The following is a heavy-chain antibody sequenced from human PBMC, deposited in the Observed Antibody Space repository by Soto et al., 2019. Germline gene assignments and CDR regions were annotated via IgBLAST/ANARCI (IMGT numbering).Heavy chain of an antibody. V-gene: IGHV6-1*01. CDR2: TYYRSKWYN. CDR1: GDSVSINSAA. CDR3: ARVTWILEFYGMDV. D-gene: IGHD1-1*01. Sequence: SQTLSLTCAISGDSVSINSAAWNLIRQSPSRGLEWLGRTYYRSKWYNDYAVSVKSRITINPDTSKNQFSLQLNSVTPEDTAVYYCARVTWILEFYGMDVWGQGTTVTVSS. J-gene: IGHJ6*02.